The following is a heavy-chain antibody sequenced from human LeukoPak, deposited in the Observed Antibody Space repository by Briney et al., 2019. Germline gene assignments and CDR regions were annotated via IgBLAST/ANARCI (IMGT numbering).Heavy chain of an antibody. J-gene: IGHJ4*02. CDR2: INHSGST. Sequence: SETLSLTCAVYGGSFSGYYWSWIRQPPGKGLEWIGEINHSGSTNYNPSLKSRVTISVDTSKNQFSLKLSSVTAADTAVYYRARGALYWGQGTLVTVSS. CDR1: GGSFSGYY. CDR3: ARGALY. V-gene: IGHV4-34*01.